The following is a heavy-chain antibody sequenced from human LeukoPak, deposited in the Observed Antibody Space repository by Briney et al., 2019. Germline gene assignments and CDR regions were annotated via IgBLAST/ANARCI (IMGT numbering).Heavy chain of an antibody. Sequence: ASVKVSCKASGYTFTGYNMHWVRQAPGQGLEWMGWINPNSGGTKYAEKFQGRVTLTRYTSLGTAYMELSRLTSDDTAVYYCARSTSTIGARFDLWGQGTLVTVSS. D-gene: IGHD6-6*01. CDR1: GYTFTGYN. CDR2: INPNSGGT. J-gene: IGHJ4*02. CDR3: ARSTSTIGARFDL. V-gene: IGHV1-2*02.